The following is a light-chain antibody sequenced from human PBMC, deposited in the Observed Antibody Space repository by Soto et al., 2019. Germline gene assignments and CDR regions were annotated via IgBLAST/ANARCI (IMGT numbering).Light chain of an antibody. J-gene: IGKJ1*01. V-gene: IGKV1-39*01. CDR2: AAS. CDR1: QSISSY. CDR3: QQSYSTPRT. Sequence: IHMTHSPSSLSASVLYRVTITFLASQSISSYLNWYQQKPGKAPKLLIYAASSLQSGVPSRFSGSGSGTDFILTISSLQPEDFATYYCQQSYSTPRTFGQGTKVDIK.